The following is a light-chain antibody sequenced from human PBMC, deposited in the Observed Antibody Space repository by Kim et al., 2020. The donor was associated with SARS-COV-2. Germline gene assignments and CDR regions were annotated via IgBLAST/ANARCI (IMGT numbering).Light chain of an antibody. J-gene: IGLJ3*02. V-gene: IGLV2-8*01. CDR2: EVS. CDR3: AAWDDSLNGPV. Sequence: QSALTQPPSASGSPGQSVTISCTGTSSDVGGYNYVSWYQQHPGKAPKLMIYEVSKRPSGVPDRFSGSKSGTSASLDISGLQSEDEADYYCAAWDDSLNGPVFGGGTQLTVL. CDR1: SSDVGGYNY.